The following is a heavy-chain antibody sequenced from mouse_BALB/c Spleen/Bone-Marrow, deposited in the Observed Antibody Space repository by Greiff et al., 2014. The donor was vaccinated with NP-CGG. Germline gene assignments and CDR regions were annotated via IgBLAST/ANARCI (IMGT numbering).Heavy chain of an antibody. CDR3: ARGAAYGYYLGLAY. CDR2: IYPYNGGT. Sequence: EVQLQQSGPELVKPGASVKISCKASGYTFTDYNMHWVKQSHGKSLEWIGYIYPYNGGTVYKQKFKSKATLTVDNSSSTANMEHRSLTSEDSAVYYCARGAAYGYYLGLAYWGQGTLVTVSA. D-gene: IGHD2-3*01. J-gene: IGHJ3*01. CDR1: GYTFTDYN. V-gene: IGHV1S29*02.